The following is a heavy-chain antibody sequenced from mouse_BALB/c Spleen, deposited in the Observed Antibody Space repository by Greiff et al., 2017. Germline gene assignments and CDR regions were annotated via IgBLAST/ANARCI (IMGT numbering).Heavy chain of an antibody. CDR2: IYPGSGST. D-gene: IGHD2-1*01. J-gene: IGHJ2*01. CDR1: GYTFTSYW. Sequence: LQQPGSELVRPGASVKLSCKASGYTFTSYWMHWVKQRPGQGLEWIGNIYPGSGSTNYDEKFKSKATLTVDTSSSTAYMQLSSLTSEDSAVYYCTRSYGNYYFDYWGQGTTLTVSS. V-gene: IGHV1S22*01. CDR3: TRSYGNYYFDY.